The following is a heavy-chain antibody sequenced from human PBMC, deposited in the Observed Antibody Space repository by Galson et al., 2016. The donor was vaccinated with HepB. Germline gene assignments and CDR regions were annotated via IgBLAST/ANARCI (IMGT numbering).Heavy chain of an antibody. Sequence: SLRLSCAASGFTFSSYVMHWVRQAPGKGLEWVAVIWYDVRTEYYADSVKGRFAISRDNSGDTLYLYMNSLRVEDTAVYYCSKDRETWAPYGMEVWGQGTTVTVSS. CDR2: IWYDVRTE. CDR1: GFTFSSYV. J-gene: IGHJ6*02. V-gene: IGHV3-33*06. CDR3: SKDRETWAPYGMEV. D-gene: IGHD3-16*01.